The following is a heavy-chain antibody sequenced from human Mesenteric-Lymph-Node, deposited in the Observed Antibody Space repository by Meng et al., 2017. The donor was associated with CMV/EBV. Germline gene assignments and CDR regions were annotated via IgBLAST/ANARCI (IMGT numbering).Heavy chain of an antibody. J-gene: IGHJ4*02. V-gene: IGHV3-7*01. Sequence: SCDASGFTFSSYWMSWVRQAPGKGLEWVANIKQDGSEKYYVDSVKGRFTISRDNAKNSLYLQMNSLRAEDTAVYYCARVSLLVSLGYWGQGTLVTVSS. CDR1: GFTFSSYW. D-gene: IGHD5/OR15-5a*01. CDR2: IKQDGSEK. CDR3: ARVSLLVSLGY.